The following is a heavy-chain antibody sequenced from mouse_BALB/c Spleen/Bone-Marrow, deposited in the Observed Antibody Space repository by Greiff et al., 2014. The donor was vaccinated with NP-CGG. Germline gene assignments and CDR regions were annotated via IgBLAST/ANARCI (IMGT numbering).Heavy chain of an antibody. CDR3: ARNYYYGSSWSAMDY. Sequence: VQLQQSGAELARPGASVKLSCKASGYTFTSYWMQWVKQRPGQGLEWIGAIYPGDGDTRNTQKFKGKATLTADKSSSTAHMQLSSLASEDSAVYYGARNYYYGSSWSAMDYWGQGTSVTVSS. CDR2: IYPGDGDT. V-gene: IGHV1-87*01. J-gene: IGHJ4*01. D-gene: IGHD1-1*01. CDR1: GYTFTSYW.